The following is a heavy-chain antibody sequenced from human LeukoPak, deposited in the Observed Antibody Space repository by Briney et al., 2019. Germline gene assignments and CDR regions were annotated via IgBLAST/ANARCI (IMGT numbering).Heavy chain of an antibody. V-gene: IGHV3-30*02. D-gene: IGHD2-21*01. J-gene: IGHJ4*02. CDR1: GFSFSSYG. Sequence: PGGSLRLSCAASGFSFSSYGMHWVRQAPGKGLEWVAFIRYDGSNKYYADSVKGRFTISRVNSKNTLYLQMNSLRAEDTAVYYCAKGLIATRRFDYWGQGTLVTVSS. CDR3: AKGLIATRRFDY. CDR2: IRYDGSNK.